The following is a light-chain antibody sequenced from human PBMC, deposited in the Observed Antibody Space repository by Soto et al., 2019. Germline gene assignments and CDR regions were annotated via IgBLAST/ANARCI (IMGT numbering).Light chain of an antibody. CDR3: QQYNKWPHT. CDR1: QSISSY. V-gene: IGKV3-15*01. J-gene: IGKJ4*01. Sequence: DIVMTQSPSTLSVSPGERATLSCRASQSISSYLAWYQQKPGQAPKLLIYGPSNMDTGIPARFSGSGSGTDFTLTISSLQSADFAVYYCQQYNKWPHTFGGGTKVEI. CDR2: GPS.